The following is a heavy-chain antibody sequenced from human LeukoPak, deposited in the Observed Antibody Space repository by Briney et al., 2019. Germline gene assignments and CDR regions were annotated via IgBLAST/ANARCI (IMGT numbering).Heavy chain of an antibody. CDR1: GFSFNNSE. J-gene: IGHJ4*02. CDR2: ISSTGYTI. V-gene: IGHV3-48*03. Sequence: GGSLRLSCAASGFSFNNSEMYWVRQAPGKGLEWVSYISSTGYTIYYADSVKGRFTISRDNSKNTLYLQMNSLRAEDTAIYYCAKAALRYQLLSSLDYWGQGTLVTVSS. CDR3: AKAALRYQLLSSLDY. D-gene: IGHD2-2*01.